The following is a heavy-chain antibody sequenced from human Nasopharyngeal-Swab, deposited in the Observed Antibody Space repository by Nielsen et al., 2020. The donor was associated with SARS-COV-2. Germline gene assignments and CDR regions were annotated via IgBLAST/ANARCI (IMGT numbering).Heavy chain of an antibody. CDR2: IYYSGNT. D-gene: IGHD1-26*01. CDR3: ARHRDWGELTTNFES. V-gene: IGHV4-39*01. Sequence: SETLSLTCTVSGGSISNSNYYWGWIRQPPGKGLEWIGTIYYSGNTYYNPSPKSRVTISVDTSKKEFSLSLISVTAADTAVYYCARHRDWGELTTNFESWGQGTLVTVSS. CDR1: GGSISNSNYY. J-gene: IGHJ4*02.